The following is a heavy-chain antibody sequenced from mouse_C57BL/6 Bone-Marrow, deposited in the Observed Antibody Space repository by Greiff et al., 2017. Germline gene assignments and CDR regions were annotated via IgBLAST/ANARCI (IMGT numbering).Heavy chain of an antibody. J-gene: IGHJ3*01. CDR3: ARGVYYGYHFAY. V-gene: IGHV1-26*01. Sequence: EVQLQQSGPELVKPGASVKISCKASGYTFTDYYMNWVKQSHGKSLEWIGDINPNNGGTSYNQKFKGKATLTVDKSSSTAYMELRSLTSEDSAVYYCARGVYYGYHFAYWGQGTLVTVSA. D-gene: IGHD2-2*01. CDR2: INPNNGGT. CDR1: GYTFTDYY.